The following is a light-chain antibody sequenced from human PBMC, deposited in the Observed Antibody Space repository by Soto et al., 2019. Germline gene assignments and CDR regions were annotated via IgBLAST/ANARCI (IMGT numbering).Light chain of an antibody. J-gene: IGLJ1*01. CDR2: DVA. Sequence: QSALTQPASVSDSPGQSITISCTGTSSDVGGSNFVSWYQQHPGKPPKLIIYDVANRPSGVSNRFSGSKSGSTASLIISRLQTDDEAEYYCVSYTSSTAHVFGTGTKVTVL. V-gene: IGLV2-14*03. CDR1: SSDVGGSNF. CDR3: VSYTSSTAHV.